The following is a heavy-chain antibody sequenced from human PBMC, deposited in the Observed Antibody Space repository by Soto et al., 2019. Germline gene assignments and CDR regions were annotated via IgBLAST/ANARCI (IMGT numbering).Heavy chain of an antibody. CDR3: ARDRGPYNWNDGLNWFDP. J-gene: IGHJ5*02. V-gene: IGHV3-21*01. Sequence: GGSLRLSCAASGFTFSSYSMNWVRQAPGKGLEWVSSISSSSSYIYYADSVKGRFTISRDNAKNSLYLQVNSLRAEDTAVYYCARDRGPYNWNDGLNWFDPWGQGTLVTVSS. D-gene: IGHD1-20*01. CDR1: GFTFSSYS. CDR2: ISSSSSYI.